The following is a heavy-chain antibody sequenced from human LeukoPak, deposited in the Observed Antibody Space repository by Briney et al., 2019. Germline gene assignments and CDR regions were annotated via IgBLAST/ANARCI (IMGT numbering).Heavy chain of an antibody. CDR1: GGSISSSSYY. V-gene: IGHV4-39*01. CDR3: ARQERLSYYYPSRTNWFDP. J-gene: IGHJ5*02. Sequence: SGTLSLTRTVSGGSISSSSYYWGWIRQPPGKGLEWIGSIYYSGSTYYNPSLKSRVTISVDTSKNQFSLRLSSVTAADTAVYYCARQERLSYYYPSRTNWFDPWGQGTLVTVSS. CDR2: IYYSGST. D-gene: IGHD3-10*01.